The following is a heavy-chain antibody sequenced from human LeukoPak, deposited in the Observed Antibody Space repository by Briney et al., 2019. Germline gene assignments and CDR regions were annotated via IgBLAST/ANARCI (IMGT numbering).Heavy chain of an antibody. V-gene: IGHV1-18*01. Sequence: ASVKVSCKASGYTFTSYGISWVRQAPGQGLEWMGWVSAYNGNTNYAQKLQGRVTMTTDTSTSTAHMELRSLRSDDTAVYYCARGGDYDYYYYGMDVWGQGTTVTVSS. CDR1: GYTFTSYG. CDR2: VSAYNGNT. D-gene: IGHD4-17*01. J-gene: IGHJ6*02. CDR3: ARGGDYDYYYYGMDV.